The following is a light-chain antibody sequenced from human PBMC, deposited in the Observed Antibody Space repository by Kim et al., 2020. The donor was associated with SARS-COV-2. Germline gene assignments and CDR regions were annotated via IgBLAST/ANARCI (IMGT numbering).Light chain of an antibody. CDR2: QDN. CDR3: QACDGSTAL. V-gene: IGLV3-1*01. CDR1: KLGDKY. Sequence: SYELTQPPSVSVSPGQTASITCSGDKLGDKYASWYQQKPGQSPVLVIYQDNKRPSGIPERFSGSNSGNTATLTISGTQAMDEADYYCQACDGSTALFGGGTQLTVL. J-gene: IGLJ2*01.